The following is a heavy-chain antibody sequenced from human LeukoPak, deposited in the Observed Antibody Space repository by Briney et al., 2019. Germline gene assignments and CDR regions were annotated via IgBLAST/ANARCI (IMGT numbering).Heavy chain of an antibody. CDR3: ARYSGVVAPGYGLDV. J-gene: IGHJ6*02. CDR2: ISAYNGNT. D-gene: IGHD3-3*01. Sequence: ASVKVSCKASGYTFTSYGISWVRQAPGQGLEWMGWISAYNGNTNYAQKFQGRVTMTTDTSTSTAYMELRSLRSGDTAVYYCARYSGVVAPGYGLDVWGQGTTVIVSS. V-gene: IGHV1-18*01. CDR1: GYTFTSYG.